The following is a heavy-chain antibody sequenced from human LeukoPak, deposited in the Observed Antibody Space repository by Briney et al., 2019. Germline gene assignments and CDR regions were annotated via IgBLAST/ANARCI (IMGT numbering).Heavy chain of an antibody. Sequence: SETLSLTCTVAGGSISSYYCSWIRQPPGKGLEWIGYIYNSGSTNYNPSLTSRVTISVDTSKNQFSLKLSSVTAADTAVYYCARHKPVNYYYGMDVWGQGTTVTVSS. CDR3: ARHKPVNYYYGMDV. V-gene: IGHV4-59*08. J-gene: IGHJ6*02. CDR1: GGSISSYY. CDR2: IYNSGST.